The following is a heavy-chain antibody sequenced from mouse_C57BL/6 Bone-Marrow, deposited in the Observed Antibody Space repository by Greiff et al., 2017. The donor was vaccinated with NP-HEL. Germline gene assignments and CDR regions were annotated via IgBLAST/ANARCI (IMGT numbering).Heavy chain of an antibody. CDR2: IYPGDGDT. Sequence: QVQLQQSGAELVKPGASVKISCKASGYAFSSYWMNWVKQRPGKGLEWIGQIYPGDGDTNYNGKFKGKATLTADKSSSTACMQLSSLTSEDSAVYFCAPNYYGFYAMDYWGQGTSVTVSS. J-gene: IGHJ4*01. CDR1: GYAFSSYW. V-gene: IGHV1-80*01. CDR3: APNYYGFYAMDY. D-gene: IGHD1-1*01.